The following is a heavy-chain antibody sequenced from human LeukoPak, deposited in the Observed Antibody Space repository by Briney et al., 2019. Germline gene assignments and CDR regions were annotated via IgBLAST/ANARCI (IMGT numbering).Heavy chain of an antibody. Sequence: ASVKVSCKVSGYTLTELSMHWVRQAPGKGLEWVGGFDPEDGETIYAQKFQGRVTMTEDTSTDTAYMELSSLRSEDTAVYYGETDLRGSRNGTFDYWGQGPLVTASS. V-gene: IGHV1-24*01. J-gene: IGHJ4*02. CDR2: FDPEDGET. CDR1: GYTLTELS. D-gene: IGHD6-13*01. CDR3: ETDLRGSRNGTFDY.